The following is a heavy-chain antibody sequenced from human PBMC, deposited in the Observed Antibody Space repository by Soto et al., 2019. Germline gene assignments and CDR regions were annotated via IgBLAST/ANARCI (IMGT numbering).Heavy chain of an antibody. CDR3: ARVRVAVAGKLNDYYYGMDV. V-gene: IGHV1-69*06. D-gene: IGHD6-19*01. CDR1: GGTFSSYA. J-gene: IGHJ6*02. Sequence: SVKVSCKASGGTFSSYAISWVRQAPGQGLEWMGGIIPIFGTANYAQKFQGRVTITADKSTSTTYMELSSFRSEGTAVYYCARVRVAVAGKLNDYYYGMDVWGQ. CDR2: IIPIFGTA.